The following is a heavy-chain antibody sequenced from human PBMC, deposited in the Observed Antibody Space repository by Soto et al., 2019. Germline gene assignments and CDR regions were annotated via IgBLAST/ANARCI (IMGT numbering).Heavy chain of an antibody. D-gene: IGHD3-3*01. Sequence: PGGSLRLSCAASGFTFSSYAMSWVRQAPGKGLEWVSAISGSGGSTYYADSVKGRFTISRDNSKKTLYLQMNSLRAEDTAVYYCAKLSGDYYCYGMDVWGQGTTVSVSS. V-gene: IGHV3-23*01. CDR2: ISGSGGST. CDR1: GFTFSSYA. CDR3: AKLSGDYYCYGMDV. J-gene: IGHJ6*02.